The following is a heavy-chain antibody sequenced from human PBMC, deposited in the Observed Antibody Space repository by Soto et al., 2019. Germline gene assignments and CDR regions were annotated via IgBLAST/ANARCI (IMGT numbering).Heavy chain of an antibody. V-gene: IGHV3-30-3*01. Sequence: PGGSLRLSCAASGFTFSSYAMHWVRQAPGKGLEWVAVISYDGSNKYYADSVKGRFTISRDNSKNTLYLQMSSLRAEDTAVYYCARDLAYGYPPFCMDVWGQGTTVTVSS. D-gene: IGHD4-17*01. CDR1: GFTFSSYA. CDR3: ARDLAYGYPPFCMDV. CDR2: ISYDGSNK. J-gene: IGHJ6*02.